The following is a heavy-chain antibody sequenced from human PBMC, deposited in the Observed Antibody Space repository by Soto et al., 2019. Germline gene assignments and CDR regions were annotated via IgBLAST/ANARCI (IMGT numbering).Heavy chain of an antibody. V-gene: IGHV3-9*01. CDR2: ISWNSGSI. CDR1: GFTFDDYA. Sequence: GGSLRLSCAASGFTFDDYAMHWVRQAPGKGLEWVSGISWNSGSIGYADSVKGRFTISRDNAKNSLYLQMNSLRAEDTALYYCAKDMRLGGIAAAGTGFFNFDYWGQGTLVTVSS. CDR3: AKDMRLGGIAAAGTGFFNFDY. D-gene: IGHD6-13*01. J-gene: IGHJ4*02.